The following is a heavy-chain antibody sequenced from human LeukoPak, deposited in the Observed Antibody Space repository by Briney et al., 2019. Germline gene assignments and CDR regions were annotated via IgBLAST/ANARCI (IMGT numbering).Heavy chain of an antibody. V-gene: IGHV4-39*01. CDR1: GGSISSRSYY. CDR3: ARSYCSSTTCYAVGAFDI. Sequence: SETLSLTCTVSGGSISSRSYYWGWIRQPPGKGLEWIGSIYYSGTTYYNPSLKSRVTISVDTPKNRFSLELSSVTAADTAVYYCARSYCSSTTCYAVGAFDIWGQGTMVTVSS. D-gene: IGHD2-2*01. CDR2: IYYSGTT. J-gene: IGHJ3*02.